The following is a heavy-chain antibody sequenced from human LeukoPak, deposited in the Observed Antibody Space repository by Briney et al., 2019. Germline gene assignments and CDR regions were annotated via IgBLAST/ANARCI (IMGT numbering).Heavy chain of an antibody. CDR2: IIPIFGTA. CDR3: AGDFWSGYPPPDLAFDI. CDR1: GGTFTNYA. D-gene: IGHD3-3*01. J-gene: IGHJ3*02. V-gene: IGHV1-69*13. Sequence: GAPVKVSCKASGGTFTNYAISWVRQAPGQGLEWMGGIIPIFGTANYAQRFQGRVTITADESTSTAYMELSSLRSEDTAVYYCAGDFWSGYPPPDLAFDIWGQGTMVTVSS.